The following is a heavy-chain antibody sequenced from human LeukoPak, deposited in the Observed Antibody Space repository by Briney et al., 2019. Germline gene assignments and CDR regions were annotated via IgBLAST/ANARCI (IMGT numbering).Heavy chain of an antibody. CDR2: INHSGST. D-gene: IGHD3-16*02. J-gene: IGHJ4*02. CDR3: ARGGRGGVIALDY. Sequence: PSETLSLTCAVYGGSFSGYYWSWIRQPPGKGLEWIGEINHSGSTNYNPSLKSRVTISVDTSKNRFSLKLSSVTAADTAVYYCARGGRGGVIALDYWGQGTLVTVSS. V-gene: IGHV4-34*01. CDR1: GGSFSGYY.